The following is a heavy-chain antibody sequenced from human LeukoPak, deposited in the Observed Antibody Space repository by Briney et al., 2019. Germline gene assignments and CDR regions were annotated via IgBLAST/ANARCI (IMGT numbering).Heavy chain of an antibody. J-gene: IGHJ4*02. Sequence: ASVTVSCTASGYTFTSYGISWVRQAPGQGLEWMGIINPSGGSTSYAQKFQGRVTMTRDTSTSTVYMELSSLRSEDTAVYYCARGPITMIVVVTISDYWGQGTLVTVSS. D-gene: IGHD3-22*01. CDR1: GYTFTSYG. CDR2: INPSGGST. V-gene: IGHV1-46*01. CDR3: ARGPITMIVVVTISDY.